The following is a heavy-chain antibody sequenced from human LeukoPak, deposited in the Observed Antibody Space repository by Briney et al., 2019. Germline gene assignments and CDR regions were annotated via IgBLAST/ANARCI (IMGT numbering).Heavy chain of an antibody. Sequence: PSETLSLTCSVSGGSISGYYWSWIRQPPGKGLEWIGYIHYSGTTLYNPSLQSRVTISVDTSKNQFSLKLSSVTAADTAVYYCARGSGWYVGLFDYWGQGTLVTVSS. CDR1: GGSISGYY. J-gene: IGHJ4*02. D-gene: IGHD6-19*01. CDR2: IHYSGTT. V-gene: IGHV4-59*08. CDR3: ARGSGWYVGLFDY.